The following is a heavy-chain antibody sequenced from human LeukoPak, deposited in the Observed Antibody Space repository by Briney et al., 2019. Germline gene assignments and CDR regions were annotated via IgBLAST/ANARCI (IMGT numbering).Heavy chain of an antibody. D-gene: IGHD2-2*02. CDR2: ISYDGSNK. CDR3: AKDLGYCSSTSCYTAYYYYGMDV. J-gene: IGHJ6*02. V-gene: IGHV3-30*18. CDR1: GFTFSSYG. Sequence: GGSLRLSCAASGFTFSSYGMHWVRQAPGKGLEWVAVISYDGSNKYYADSVKGRFTISRDNSKNTLYLQMNSLRAEDTAVYYCAKDLGYCSSTSCYTAYYYYGMDVWGQGATLTVSS.